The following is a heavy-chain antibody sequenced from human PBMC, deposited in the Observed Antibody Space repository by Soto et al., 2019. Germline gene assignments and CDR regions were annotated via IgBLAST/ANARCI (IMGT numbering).Heavy chain of an antibody. J-gene: IGHJ4*02. V-gene: IGHV3-30*18. D-gene: IGHD2-2*01. CDR3: AKDHIVAAAPDY. CDR1: GFTFETYA. Sequence: QVQLVQSGGGVVQPGRSLRLSCAASGFTFETYAMHWVRLAPGKGLEWMAVISYDGSNKYYADSVKGRFTISRDNSKNTLYMQMTSLRAEDTAIYYCAKDHIVAAAPDYWGQGTLVTVSS. CDR2: ISYDGSNK.